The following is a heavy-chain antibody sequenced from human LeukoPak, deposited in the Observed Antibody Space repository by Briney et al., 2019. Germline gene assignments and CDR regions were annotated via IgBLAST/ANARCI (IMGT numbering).Heavy chain of an antibody. D-gene: IGHD3-10*01. Sequence: SQTLSLTCTVSGGSISSGDYYWNWIRQPPGKGLEWIGYIHYSGSTFYNLSLKSRVTISVDRSKNQFSLELTSVTAADTAVYYCARGELIHDYWGQGTLVTVSS. V-gene: IGHV4-30-4*01. CDR3: ARGELIHDY. CDR1: GGSISSGDYY. CDR2: IHYSGST. J-gene: IGHJ4*02.